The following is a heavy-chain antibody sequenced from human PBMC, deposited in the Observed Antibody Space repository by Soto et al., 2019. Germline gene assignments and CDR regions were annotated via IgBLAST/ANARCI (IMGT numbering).Heavy chain of an antibody. J-gene: IGHJ5*02. CDR2: IYYSGST. CDR1: GGSISSGGYS. Sequence: PSETLSLTCAVSGGSISSGGYSWSWIRQPPGKGLEWIGYIYYSGSTSYNPSLKSRVTMSIDTSKGQFSLKLTSVTAADTAVYYCAGSYFDSSAFYAPGWFDPWGQGTLVTVSS. CDR3: AGSYFDSSAFYAPGWFDP. V-gene: IGHV4-61*08. D-gene: IGHD3-22*01.